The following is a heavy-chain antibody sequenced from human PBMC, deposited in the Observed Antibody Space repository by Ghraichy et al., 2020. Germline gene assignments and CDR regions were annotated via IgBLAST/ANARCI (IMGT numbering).Heavy chain of an antibody. Sequence: ASVKVSCKASGYTFTNYGISWVRQAPGQGFEWMGWISAYNGDTNYAQKLQGRVTMTTDTSTSTAYMELRSLRSDDTAVYYCARMGEYSSSYHFWGQGTLVTVSS. J-gene: IGHJ4*02. CDR3: ARMGEYSSSYHF. CDR2: ISAYNGDT. D-gene: IGHD6-6*01. CDR1: GYTFTNYG. V-gene: IGHV1-18*04.